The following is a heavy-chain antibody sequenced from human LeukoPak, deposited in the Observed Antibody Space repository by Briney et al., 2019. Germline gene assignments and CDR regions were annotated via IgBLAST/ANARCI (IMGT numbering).Heavy chain of an antibody. J-gene: IGHJ4*02. D-gene: IGHD3-3*01. CDR1: GFTFSSYA. CDR3: AREISYDFWSGQDFDY. V-gene: IGHV3-30-3*01. CDR2: ISYDGSNK. Sequence: GGSLRLSCAASGFTFSSYAMHWVRQAPGKGLEWVAVISYDGSNKYYADSVKGRFTISRVNSKNTLYLQMNSLRAEDTAVYYCAREISYDFWSGQDFDYWGQGTLVTVSS.